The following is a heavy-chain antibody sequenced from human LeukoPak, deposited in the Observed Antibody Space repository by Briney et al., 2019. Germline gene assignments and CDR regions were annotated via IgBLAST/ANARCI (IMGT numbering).Heavy chain of an antibody. D-gene: IGHD3-3*01. CDR2: IYYSGST. CDR3: ARDERFLEWAQSEYYYYGMDV. V-gene: IGHV4-59*12. J-gene: IGHJ6*02. Sequence: SETLSLTCTVSGGSISSYYWSWIRQPPGKGLEWIGYIYYSGSTNYNPSLKSRVTMSVDTSKNQFSLKLSSVTAADTAVYYCARDERFLEWAQSEYYYYGMDVWGQGTTVTVSS. CDR1: GGSISSYY.